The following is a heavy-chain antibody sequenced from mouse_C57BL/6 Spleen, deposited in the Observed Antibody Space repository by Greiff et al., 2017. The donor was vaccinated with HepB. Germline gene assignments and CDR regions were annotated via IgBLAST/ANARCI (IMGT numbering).Heavy chain of an antibody. V-gene: IGHV5-17*01. CDR2: ISSGSSTI. J-gene: IGHJ4*01. Sequence: EVMLVESGGGLVKPGGSLKLSCAASGFTFSDYGMHWVRQAPEKGLEWVAYISSGSSTIYYADTVKGRFTISRDNAKNTLFLQMTSLRSEDTAMYYCARNDGYYHYAMDYWGQGTSVTVSS. CDR1: GFTFSDYG. CDR3: ARNDGYYHYAMDY. D-gene: IGHD2-3*01.